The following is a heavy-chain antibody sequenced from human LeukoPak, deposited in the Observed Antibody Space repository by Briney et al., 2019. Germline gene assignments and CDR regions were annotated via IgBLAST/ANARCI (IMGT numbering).Heavy chain of an antibody. CDR3: ARARYSSGWYFDY. J-gene: IGHJ4*02. Sequence: GASVKVSCKASGCTFTGYYMHWVRQAPGQGLEWMGWINPNSGGTNYAQKFQGRVTMTRDTSISTAYMELSRLRSDDTAVYYCARARYSSGWYFDYWGQGTLVTVSS. CDR2: INPNSGGT. D-gene: IGHD6-19*01. V-gene: IGHV1-2*02. CDR1: GCTFTGYY.